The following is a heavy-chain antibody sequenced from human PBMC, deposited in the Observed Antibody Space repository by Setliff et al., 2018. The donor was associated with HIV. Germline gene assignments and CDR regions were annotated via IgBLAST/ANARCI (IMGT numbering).Heavy chain of an antibody. CDR1: EFAFSSYS. CDR2: MSYDGRHK. J-gene: IGHJ4*02. D-gene: IGHD1-20*01. V-gene: IGHV3-30*04. Sequence: PGGSLRLSCAASEFAFSSYSMHWVRQAPGKGLEWVAAMSYDGRHKYYADSVKGRFTISRDNSKNTLYVEMNSLRVEDTAEYHCAREEYKPGFGLDSWGQGTLVTVSS. CDR3: AREEYKPGFGLDS.